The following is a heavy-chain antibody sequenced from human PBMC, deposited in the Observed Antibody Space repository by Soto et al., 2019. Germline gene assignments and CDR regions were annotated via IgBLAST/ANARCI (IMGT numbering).Heavy chain of an antibody. CDR1: GYSFTNYW. Sequence: PGESLKISCKASGYSFTNYWIGWVRQMPGKGLEWVGIIYPGDSDTRYSPSFQGQVTISAAKSISTAYLQWSSLKASDTAMYYCARHEVYCSSTYCANFDYWGQGTLVTVSS. V-gene: IGHV5-51*01. CDR2: IYPGDSDT. D-gene: IGHD2-2*01. J-gene: IGHJ4*02. CDR3: ARHEVYCSSTYCANFDY.